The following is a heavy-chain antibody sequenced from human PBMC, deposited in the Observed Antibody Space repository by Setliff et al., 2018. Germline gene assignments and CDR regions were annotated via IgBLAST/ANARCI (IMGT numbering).Heavy chain of an antibody. Sequence: GASVKVSCKASGNRFTDYNLNWVRQAPGQGLDWMGWISAYNGNTNYAQKLQGRVTMTTDTSTSTAYMELSSLRSEETAVYYCARHYVWGSYRFEVYFDYWGQGTLVTVSS. J-gene: IGHJ4*02. CDR3: ARHYVWGSYRFEVYFDY. D-gene: IGHD3-16*02. V-gene: IGHV1-18*04. CDR1: GNRFTDYN. CDR2: ISAYNGNT.